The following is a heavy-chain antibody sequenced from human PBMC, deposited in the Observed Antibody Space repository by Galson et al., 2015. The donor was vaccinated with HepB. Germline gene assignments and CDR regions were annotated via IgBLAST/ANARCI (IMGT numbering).Heavy chain of an antibody. CDR2: ISYDGSNK. D-gene: IGHD5-18*01. Sequence: SLRLSCAASGFTFSSYAMHWVRQAPGKGLEWVAVISYDGSNKYYADSVKGRFTISRDNSKNTLYLQMNSLRAEDTAVYYCATIRSAGGYQYYMDVWGIGTTVTVSS. CDR3: ATIRSAGGYQYYMDV. V-gene: IGHV3-30-3*01. J-gene: IGHJ6*03. CDR1: GFTFSSYA.